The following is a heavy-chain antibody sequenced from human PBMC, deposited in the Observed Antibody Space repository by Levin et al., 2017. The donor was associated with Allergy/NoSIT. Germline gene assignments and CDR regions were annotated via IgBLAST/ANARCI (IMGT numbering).Heavy chain of an antibody. Sequence: GGSLRLSCAASGFTFDDYAMHWVRQVPGKGLEWVAGIRWNSGSIGYADSVKGRFTISRDNAKNFVYLQMDSLRIEDSALYSCDSGLDGYNSNALHIWGQGTVVTVSS. D-gene: IGHD5-24*01. CDR3: DSGLDGYNSNALHI. V-gene: IGHV3-9*01. CDR1: GFTFDDYA. J-gene: IGHJ3*02. CDR2: IRWNSGSI.